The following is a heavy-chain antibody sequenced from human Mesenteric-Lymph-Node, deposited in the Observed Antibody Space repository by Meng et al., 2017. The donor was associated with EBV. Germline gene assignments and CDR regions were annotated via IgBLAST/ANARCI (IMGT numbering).Heavy chain of an antibody. CDR3: AHSVAYSDPFDK. V-gene: IGHV2-5*02. D-gene: IGHD4-17*01. CDR1: GFSLSTSGVN. Sequence: QITLKESGPTLVKPXXTLTLTCTFSGFSLSTSGVNVGWIRQPPGKALEWLALIYWDDDDRYSPSLRSRLTITKDTSKNQVVLTMTNMDPVDTATYYCAHSVAYSDPFDKWGQGTLCTVSS. J-gene: IGHJ4*02. CDR2: IYWDDDD.